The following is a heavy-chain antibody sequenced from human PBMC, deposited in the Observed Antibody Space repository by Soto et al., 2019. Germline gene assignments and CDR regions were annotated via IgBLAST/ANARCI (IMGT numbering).Heavy chain of an antibody. D-gene: IGHD3-10*01. CDR3: ARDTLVIGSGSSWFDP. CDR1: GGSISSGDYY. CDR2: IYYSGST. V-gene: IGHV4-30-4*01. Sequence: SETLSLTCTVSGGSISSGDYYWSWIRQPPGKGLEWIGYIYYSGSTYYNPSLKSRVTISVDKSKNQFSLKLSSVTAADTAVYYCARDTLVIGSGSSWFDPWGQGTLVTVSS. J-gene: IGHJ5*02.